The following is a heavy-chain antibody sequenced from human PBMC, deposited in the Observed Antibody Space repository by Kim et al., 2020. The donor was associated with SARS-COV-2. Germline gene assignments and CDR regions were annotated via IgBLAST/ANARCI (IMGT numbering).Heavy chain of an antibody. CDR3: ARDRGMRSTVTKKHSSPLNYGMDV. CDR2: IYYSGST. V-gene: IGHV4-31*03. J-gene: IGHJ6*02. Sequence: SETLSLTCTVSGGSISSGGYYWSWIRQHPGKGLEWIGYIYYSGSTYYNPSLKSRVTISVDTSKNQFSLKLSSVTAADTAVYYCARDRGMRSTVTKKHSSPLNYGMDVWGQGTTVTVSS. D-gene: IGHD4-17*01. CDR1: GGSISSGGYY.